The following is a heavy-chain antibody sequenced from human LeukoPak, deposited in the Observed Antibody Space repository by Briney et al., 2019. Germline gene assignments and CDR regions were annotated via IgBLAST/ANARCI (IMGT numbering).Heavy chain of an antibody. J-gene: IGHJ4*02. CDR2: ISWNSGSI. Sequence: SGGSLRLSCAASGFTFDDYAMHWVRQAPGKGLEWVSGISWNSGSIGYADSVKGRFTISRDNAKNSLYLQMNSLRAEDTALYYCAKDIRDSSGYRFDYWGQGTLVTVSS. CDR3: AKDIRDSSGYRFDY. V-gene: IGHV3-9*01. D-gene: IGHD3-22*01. CDR1: GFTFDDYA.